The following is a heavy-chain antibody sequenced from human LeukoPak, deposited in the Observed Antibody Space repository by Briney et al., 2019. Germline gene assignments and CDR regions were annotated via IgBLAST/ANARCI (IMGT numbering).Heavy chain of an antibody. V-gene: IGHV6-1*01. J-gene: IGHJ4*02. Sequence: SQTLSLTCAISRGIITGNSFVWNRIRQSPSRGLEWLGRTYYRTRWYNDYAMSVESRITINPDTSKNQFSLHLKSVTPDDTAIYFCARDIRNGAAFDHWGQGSLVTVSS. CDR3: ARDIRNGAAFDH. CDR1: RGIITGNSFV. CDR2: TYYRTRWYN. D-gene: IGHD1-1*01.